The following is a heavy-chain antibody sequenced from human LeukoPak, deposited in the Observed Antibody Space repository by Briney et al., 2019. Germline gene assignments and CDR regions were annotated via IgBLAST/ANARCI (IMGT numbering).Heavy chain of an antibody. CDR2: ISSSGSTI. CDR1: GFTFSDYY. V-gene: IGHV3-11*01. CDR3: AXGXXSYYFVWDY. J-gene: IGHJ4*02. Sequence: GGSLRLSCAASGFTFSDYYMSWIRQAPGKGLEWVSYISSSGSTIYYADSVKGRFTISRDNAKNSLYLQMNSLRAEDTAVYYCAXGXXSYYFVWDYWGQGTLVTVSS. D-gene: IGHD1-26*01.